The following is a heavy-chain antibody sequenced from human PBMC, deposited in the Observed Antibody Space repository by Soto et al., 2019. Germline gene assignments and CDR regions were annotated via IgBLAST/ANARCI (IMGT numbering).Heavy chain of an antibody. D-gene: IGHD3-16*01. V-gene: IGHV3-9*01. CDR3: VKEASGGYFEY. Sequence: GGSLRLSCAASGFKFDDYGMHWVRQDPGKALEWVSSISWNSGTIAYADSVKGRFTISRDNAKNSLYLQMNSLRAEDTALYYCVKEASGGYFEYWGQGTLVTVSS. J-gene: IGHJ1*01. CDR1: GFKFDDYG. CDR2: ISWNSGTI.